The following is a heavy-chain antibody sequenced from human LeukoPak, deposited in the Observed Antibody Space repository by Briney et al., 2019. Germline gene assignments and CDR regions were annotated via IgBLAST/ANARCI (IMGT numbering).Heavy chain of an antibody. V-gene: IGHV3-21*01. Sequence: PGESLRLSCAASGFTFSSYGLNWVRQAPGKGLEWVSSISSGGHIYYEDSVKGRFTISRDNAKNSLYLQMNSLRAEDTAVYYCARDQDGGKYYYESSGYSHWGQGILVPVSS. CDR1: GFTFSSYG. CDR2: ISSGGHI. D-gene: IGHD3-22*01. J-gene: IGHJ4*02. CDR3: ARDQDGGKYYYESSGYSH.